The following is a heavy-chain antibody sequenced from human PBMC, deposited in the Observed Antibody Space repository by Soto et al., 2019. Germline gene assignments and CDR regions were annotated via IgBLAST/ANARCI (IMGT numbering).Heavy chain of an antibody. CDR2: ISAYNGNT. Sequence: QVQLVQSGAEVKKPGASVKVSCKASGYTFTSYGISWVRQAPGQGLEGMGWISAYNGNTNYAQKLQGRVTMTTDTSAGTAYMELRSLRSDETAVYSCARDSHVTILGVVHDYWGQGTLVTVSS. J-gene: IGHJ4*02. V-gene: IGHV1-18*01. CDR1: GYTFTSYG. D-gene: IGHD3-3*01. CDR3: ARDSHVTILGVVHDY.